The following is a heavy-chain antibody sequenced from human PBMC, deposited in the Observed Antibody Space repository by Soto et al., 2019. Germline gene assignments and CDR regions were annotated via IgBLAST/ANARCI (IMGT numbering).Heavy chain of an antibody. CDR2: MNPKSGNT. CDR1: GYTFRNYD. Sequence: QVQLVQSGTEVREPGASVRVSCKASGYTFRNYDINWVRQAPGQGLEWMGWMNPKSGNTGSALKFQGRITMTRDNSITTAYTELSSLTSEDTAVYFCAREPTGPAHYLDSWGQGTLVTVSS. CDR3: AREPTGPAHYLDS. D-gene: IGHD1-1*01. J-gene: IGHJ4*02. V-gene: IGHV1-8*01.